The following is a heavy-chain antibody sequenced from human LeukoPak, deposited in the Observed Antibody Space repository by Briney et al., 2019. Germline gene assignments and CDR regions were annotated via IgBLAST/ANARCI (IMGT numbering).Heavy chain of an antibody. CDR2: IYYSGST. D-gene: IGHD6-6*01. CDR1: GGSISSGGYY. J-gene: IGHJ5*02. Sequence: PSETLSLTCTVSGGSISSGGYYWSWIRQHPGKGPEWIGYIYYSGSTSYNPSLKSRVTISVDTSKNQFSLKLNSVTAADTAVYYCARQYSSSSGWARNKYNWFDPWGQGTLVTVSS. CDR3: ARQYSSSSGWARNKYNWFDP. V-gene: IGHV4-31*03.